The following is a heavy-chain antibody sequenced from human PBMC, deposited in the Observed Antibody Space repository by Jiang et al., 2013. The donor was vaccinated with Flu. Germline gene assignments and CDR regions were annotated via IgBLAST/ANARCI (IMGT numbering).Heavy chain of an antibody. Sequence: GAEVKKPGSSVKVSCKASRGTFNSDTVSWVRHAPGQGLEWMGGIIPIRGTTSYAQKFQGRVTITADRYTNTAYMEVSSLTSEDSAVYYCAKGGQSTYHYFGLDVWGQGT. J-gene: IGHJ6*02. CDR3: AKGGQSTYHYFGLDV. CDR2: IIPIRGTT. CDR1: RGTFNSDT. D-gene: IGHD2-2*01. V-gene: IGHV1-69*08.